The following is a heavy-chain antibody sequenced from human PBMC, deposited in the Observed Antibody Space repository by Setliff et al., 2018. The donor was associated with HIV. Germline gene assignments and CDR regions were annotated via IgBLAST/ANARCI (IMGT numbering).Heavy chain of an antibody. D-gene: IGHD4-4*01. CDR1: GGTFSSYT. CDR2: IIPIFGTT. J-gene: IGHJ3*02. CDR3: AMSMTTYPVSRAFDI. Sequence: ASVKVSCKASGGTFSSYTISWVRQAPGQGLEWMGGIIPIFGTTNYAQKFQGRVTITVDESTSTAYMELSSLRSEDTAVYYCAMSMTTYPVSRAFDIWGQGTMVTVSS. V-gene: IGHV1-69*13.